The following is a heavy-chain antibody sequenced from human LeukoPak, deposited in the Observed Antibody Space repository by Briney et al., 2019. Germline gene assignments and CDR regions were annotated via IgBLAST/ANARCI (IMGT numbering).Heavy chain of an antibody. CDR2: IYYSGST. CDR3: ARQSGNGYSGFDFQAFDI. D-gene: IGHD5-12*01. V-gene: IGHV4-59*08. CDR1: GGSISSYY. J-gene: IGHJ3*02. Sequence: SETLSLTSTISGGSISSYYWSWIRQPPGKGLEWIGYIYYSGSTNYNPSLKSRVTISVDTSKNQFSLKLSSVTAADTAVYYCARQSGNGYSGFDFQAFDIWGQGTMVTVSS.